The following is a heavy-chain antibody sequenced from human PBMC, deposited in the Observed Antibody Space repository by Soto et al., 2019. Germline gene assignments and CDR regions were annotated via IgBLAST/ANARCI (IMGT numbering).Heavy chain of an antibody. J-gene: IGHJ4*02. Sequence: QVQLVQSGAEVKKPGSSVKVSCKASGDTYSSYEINWVRQAPGLGLEWLGGIVPVYGTANYAPKFQGRVTRTADVPTGTTYMERSSLRAEDTAVYFCAREAAPHSSGWHCWGQGTLVTVSS. CDR2: IVPVYGTA. V-gene: IGHV1-69*12. CDR1: GDTYSSYE. D-gene: IGHD6-19*01. CDR3: AREAAPHSSGWHC.